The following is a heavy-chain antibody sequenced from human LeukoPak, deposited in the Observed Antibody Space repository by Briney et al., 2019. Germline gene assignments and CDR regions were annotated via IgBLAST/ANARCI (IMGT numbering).Heavy chain of an antibody. V-gene: IGHV4-61*01. D-gene: IGHD3-10*01. CDR2: IYYSGST. Sequence: SETLSLTCTVSGGSVSSGSYYWSWIRQPPGKGLEWIGYIYYSGSTNYNPSLKSRVTISVDTSKNQFSLKLSSVTAADTAVYYCARYRGGSGSYFDYWGQGTPVTVSS. CDR3: ARYRGGSGSYFDY. CDR1: GGSVSSGSYY. J-gene: IGHJ4*02.